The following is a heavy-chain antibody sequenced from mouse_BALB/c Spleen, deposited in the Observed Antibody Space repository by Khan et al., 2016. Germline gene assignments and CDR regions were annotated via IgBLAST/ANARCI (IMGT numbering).Heavy chain of an antibody. CDR2: IRNKANGYTT. CDR1: GFTFTDYY. CDR3: ARVYGSINFDY. J-gene: IGHJ2*01. D-gene: IGHD1-1*01. Sequence: EVELVESGGGLVQPGGSLRLSCATSGFTFTDYYMSWVRQPPGKALEWLGFIRNKANGYTTEYSASVKGRFTISRDNSQSIPYLQMNTLRAEDSATYYCARVYGSINFDYWGQGTTLTVSS. V-gene: IGHV7-3*02.